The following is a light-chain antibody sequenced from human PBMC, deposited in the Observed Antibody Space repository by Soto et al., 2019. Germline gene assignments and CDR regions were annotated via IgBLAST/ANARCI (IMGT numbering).Light chain of an antibody. CDR1: SSDVGAHNL. Sequence: QSALTQPASVSGSPGQSITISCSGTSSDVGAHNLVSWYQQHPGRAPKLMIYAVSNRPSGVSNRFSGSKSGNTASLTISGLQAEDEADYYCCSLTTRDSHVFGTGTKVTLL. CDR2: AVS. V-gene: IGLV2-14*01. CDR3: CSLTTRDSHV. J-gene: IGLJ1*01.